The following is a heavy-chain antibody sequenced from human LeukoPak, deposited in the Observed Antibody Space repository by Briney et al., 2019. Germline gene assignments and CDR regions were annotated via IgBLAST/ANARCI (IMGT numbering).Heavy chain of an antibody. D-gene: IGHD1-26*01. Sequence: SETLSLTCTVSGGSISSSSYYWGWIRQPPGKGLEWIGSIYYSGSTYYNPSLKSRVTISVDTSKNQFSLKLSSVTAADTAVYYCARLSWSSGAFDPWGQGTLVTVSS. J-gene: IGHJ5*02. CDR3: ARLSWSSGAFDP. CDR2: IYYSGST. CDR1: GGSISSSSYY. V-gene: IGHV4-39*01.